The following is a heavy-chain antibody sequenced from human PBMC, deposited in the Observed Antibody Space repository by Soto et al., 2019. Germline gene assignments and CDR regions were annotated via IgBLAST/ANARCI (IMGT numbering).Heavy chain of an antibody. J-gene: IGHJ6*02. D-gene: IGHD6-13*01. CDR3: ARDAPPSSPYGMDV. CDR1: GGSISSGGYY. V-gene: IGHV4-31*03. CDR2: IYYSGST. Sequence: QVQLQESGPGLVKPSQTLSLTCTVSGGSISSGGYYWSWIRPHPGTGLEWIGYIYYSGSTYYNPSRKSRVTISVDTSKNQFALKLSSVTAADTAGYYGARDAPPSSPYGMDVWGQGTTVTVSS.